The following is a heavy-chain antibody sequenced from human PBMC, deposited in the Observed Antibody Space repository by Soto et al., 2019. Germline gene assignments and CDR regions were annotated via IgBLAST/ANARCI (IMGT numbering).Heavy chain of an antibody. V-gene: IGHV1-3*01. D-gene: IGHD2-2*02. J-gene: IGHJ6*02. CDR1: GYTFTSYA. Sequence: ASVKVSCKASGYTFTSYAMHLVRQAPGQRLEWMGWVNAGNGNTKYSQKFQGRVTITRDTSASTAYMELSSLSSEDTAVYYCARDPPKYPSCSSHSCNSLYYYYYYGMDVWGQGTTVTVSS. CDR2: VNAGNGNT. CDR3: ARDPPKYPSCSSHSCNSLYYYYYYGMDV.